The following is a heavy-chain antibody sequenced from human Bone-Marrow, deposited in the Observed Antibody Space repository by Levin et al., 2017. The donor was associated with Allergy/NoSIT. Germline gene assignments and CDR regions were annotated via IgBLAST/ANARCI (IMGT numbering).Heavy chain of an antibody. V-gene: IGHV3-53*01. CDR2: IYSGGST. D-gene: IGHD3-10*01. CDR1: GFTVSSNY. J-gene: IGHJ4*02. CDR3: ARGWFGELLSH. Sequence: SCAASGFTVSSNYMSWVRQAPGKGPEWVSVIYSGGSTYYADSVKGRFTISRDNSKSTLYLQMNSLRAEDTAVYYCARGWFGELLSHWGQGTLVTVSS.